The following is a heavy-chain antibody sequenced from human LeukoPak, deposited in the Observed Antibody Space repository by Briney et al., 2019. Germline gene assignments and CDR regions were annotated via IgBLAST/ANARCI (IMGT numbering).Heavy chain of an antibody. CDR1: GFTFSNYA. Sequence: GGSLRLSCAASGFTFSNYAMSWVRQAPGKGLEWVSAINDSGGSTYYADSVKGRFTISRDNSKNTLYPQMNSLRAEDTAVYYCAKPAISSRGWYYDYWGQGTLVTVSS. J-gene: IGHJ4*02. V-gene: IGHV3-23*01. D-gene: IGHD6-19*01. CDR3: AKPAISSRGWYYDY. CDR2: INDSGGST.